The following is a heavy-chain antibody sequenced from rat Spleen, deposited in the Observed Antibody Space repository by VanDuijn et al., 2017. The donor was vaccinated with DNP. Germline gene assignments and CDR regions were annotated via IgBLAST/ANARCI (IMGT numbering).Heavy chain of an antibody. CDR2: ISYSGST. Sequence: EVQLQESGSGLVKPSQSLSLTCSVTGYSITSNYWGWIRKFPGNKMEYIGHISYSGSTNYNPSLKSRISITSDTSKNQFFLHLNSVTTEDTATYYCARWSLYFDYWGQGVMVTVSS. CDR3: ARWSLYFDY. V-gene: IGHV3-1*01. J-gene: IGHJ2*01. CDR1: GYSITSNY.